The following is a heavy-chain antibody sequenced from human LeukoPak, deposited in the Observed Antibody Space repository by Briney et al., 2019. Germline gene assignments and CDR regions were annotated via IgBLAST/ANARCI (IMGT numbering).Heavy chain of an antibody. CDR1: GGSISSSSYY. J-gene: IGHJ4*02. CDR2: IYYSGST. V-gene: IGHV4-39*07. D-gene: IGHD3-3*01. Sequence: SETLSLTCTVPGGSISSSSYYWGWIRQPPGKGLEWIGSIYYSGSTYYNPSLKSRVAISEDTSKNQFSLKLSSVTAADTAVYYCARAFYDFWSGTSYYFDYWGQGTLVTVSS. CDR3: ARAFYDFWSGTSYYFDY.